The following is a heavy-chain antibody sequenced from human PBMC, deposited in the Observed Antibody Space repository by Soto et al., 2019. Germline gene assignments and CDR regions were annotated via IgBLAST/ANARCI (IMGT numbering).Heavy chain of an antibody. J-gene: IGHJ4*02. D-gene: IGHD3-3*01. CDR2: IDNSGST. CDR1: AGSISNYF. CDR3: ARGGQDFWSGPFDY. Sequence: SETLSLTXTVSAGSISNYFCNWIRQPAGKGLEWIGRIDNSGSTNYNPSLKSRVTMSSDTSRNQFSLKLNSVTAADTAVYYCARGGQDFWSGPFDYWGQGALVTVSS. V-gene: IGHV4-4*07.